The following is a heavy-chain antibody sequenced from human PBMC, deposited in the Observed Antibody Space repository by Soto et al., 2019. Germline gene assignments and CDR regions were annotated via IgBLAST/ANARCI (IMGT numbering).Heavy chain of an antibody. J-gene: IGHJ4*02. CDR3: ARATEIWGSYHWPQ. CDR1: GGSISSGGYY. V-gene: IGHV4-31*03. D-gene: IGHD3-16*02. Sequence: TLSLPCTVSGGSISSGGYYWSWIRQHPGKGLEWIGYIYYSGSTYYNPSLKSRVTISVDTSKNQFSLKLSSVTAADTAVYYCARATEIWGSYHWPQWGQGTLVTVSS. CDR2: IYYSGST.